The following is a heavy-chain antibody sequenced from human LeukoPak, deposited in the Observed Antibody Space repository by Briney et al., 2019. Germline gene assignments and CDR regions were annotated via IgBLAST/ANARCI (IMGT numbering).Heavy chain of an antibody. V-gene: IGHV3-30*03. Sequence: PGRSLRLSCAASGFTFSSYGMHWVRQAPGKGLEWVAVISYDGSNKYYADSVKGRFTISRDNSKNTLYLQMNSLRAEDTAVYYCARDTYSRLDYWGQGTLVTVSS. J-gene: IGHJ4*02. CDR3: ARDTYSRLDY. CDR2: ISYDGSNK. CDR1: GFTFSSYG. D-gene: IGHD6-13*01.